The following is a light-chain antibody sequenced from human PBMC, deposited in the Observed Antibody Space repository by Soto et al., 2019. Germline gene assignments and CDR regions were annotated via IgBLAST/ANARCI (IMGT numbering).Light chain of an antibody. CDR2: SAS. V-gene: IGKV1-27*01. J-gene: IGKJ1*01. CDR3: QKYDSAHET. Sequence: DIQMTQSPSSLSASVGDRVTITCRASQGIGSYLAWYQQKPGKVPKVLIYSASTLQSGVPSRFSGSGSGTDFTLTISSLQPEDVATYYCQKYDSAHETFGQGTKVEI. CDR1: QGIGSY.